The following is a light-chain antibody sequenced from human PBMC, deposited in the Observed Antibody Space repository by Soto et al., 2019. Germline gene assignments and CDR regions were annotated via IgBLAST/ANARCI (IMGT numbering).Light chain of an antibody. V-gene: IGLV1-44*01. CDR3: AAWDDSLSGWV. CDR2: TNN. J-gene: IGLJ3*02. CDR1: SSNIGSNS. Sequence: QSVLTQPPSASGTPGQRVNISCYGSSSNIGSNSVNWFQQLPGAAPKLLIYTNNQRPSGVPDRFSGSKSGTSASLAISGLQSEDEADYSCAAWDDSLSGWVFGGGTKVTVL.